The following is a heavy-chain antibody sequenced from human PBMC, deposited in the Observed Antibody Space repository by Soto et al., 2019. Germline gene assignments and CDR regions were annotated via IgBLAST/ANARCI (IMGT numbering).Heavy chain of an antibody. V-gene: IGHV4-34*01. D-gene: IGHD3-3*01. CDR2: INHSGST. Sequence: TSETLSLTCAVYGGSFSGYYWSWIRQPPGKGLEWIGEINHSGSTNYNPSLKSRVTISVDTSKNQFSLKLSSVTAADTAVYYCARVNFWSGFYYYYGMDVWGQGTTVTVSS. J-gene: IGHJ6*02. CDR3: ARVNFWSGFYYYYGMDV. CDR1: GGSFSGYY.